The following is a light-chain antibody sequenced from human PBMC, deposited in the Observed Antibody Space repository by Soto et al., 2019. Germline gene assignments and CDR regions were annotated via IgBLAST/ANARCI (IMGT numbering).Light chain of an antibody. CDR3: QQSYSTPST. Sequence: DIQMTQSPSSLSASVGDRVTITCRASQSISSYLNWYQQKPGKAPKLLIYAASSLQSGVPSRFSGSGSGTDFTLTIRSLQPEDFATYYCQQSYSTPSTFGQGTRLEIK. V-gene: IGKV1-39*01. CDR2: AAS. J-gene: IGKJ5*01. CDR1: QSISSY.